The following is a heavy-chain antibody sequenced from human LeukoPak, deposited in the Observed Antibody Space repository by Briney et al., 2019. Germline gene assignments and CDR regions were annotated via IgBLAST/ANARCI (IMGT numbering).Heavy chain of an antibody. Sequence: GRSLRLSCAASGFTFSSYGMHWVRQAPGKGLEWVAVISYDGSNKYYADSVKGRFTISRDNSKNTLYLQMNSLRAEDTAVYYCARDLDIVVVPAATNAGFNWFDPWGQGTLVTVSS. CDR1: GFTFSSYG. J-gene: IGHJ5*02. CDR3: ARDLDIVVVPAATNAGFNWFDP. D-gene: IGHD2-2*01. CDR2: ISYDGSNK. V-gene: IGHV3-30*03.